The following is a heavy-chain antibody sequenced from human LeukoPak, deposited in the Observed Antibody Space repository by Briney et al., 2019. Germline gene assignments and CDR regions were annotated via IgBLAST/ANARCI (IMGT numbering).Heavy chain of an antibody. CDR1: GGFMTSYY. CDR2: IYYSGST. V-gene: IGHV4-59*01. J-gene: IGHJ6*03. Sequence: SETLSLTCSVSGGFMTSYYWSWIRQPPGKGLEWIGYIYYSGSTNYNPSLKSRVTISVDTSKNQFSLKLSSVTAADTAVYYCAGGRRDSGSYGSFVYYYYYYMDVWGKGTTVTVSS. D-gene: IGHD3-10*01. CDR3: AGGRRDSGSYGSFVYYYYYYMDV.